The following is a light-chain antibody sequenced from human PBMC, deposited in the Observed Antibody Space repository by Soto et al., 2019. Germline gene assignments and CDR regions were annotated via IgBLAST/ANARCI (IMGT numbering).Light chain of an antibody. CDR1: SSDVGSYNL. J-gene: IGLJ3*02. Sequence: QSVLTQPASVSGSPGQSITISCTGTSSDVGSYNLVSWYQQYPGKAPKLMIYEVSKRPSGVSNRFSGSKSGNTASLTISGLQAEDEADYYCCSYASDTTRVFGGGTQLTVL. V-gene: IGLV2-23*02. CDR2: EVS. CDR3: CSYASDTTRV.